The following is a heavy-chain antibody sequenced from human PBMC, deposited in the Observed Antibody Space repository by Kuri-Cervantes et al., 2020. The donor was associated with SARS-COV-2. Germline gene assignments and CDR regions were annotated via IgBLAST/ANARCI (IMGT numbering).Heavy chain of an antibody. CDR2: IYTSGST. CDR3: AGGNPTWTDFDS. J-gene: IGHJ4*02. V-gene: IGHV4-59*10. D-gene: IGHD1-14*01. Sequence: GSLRLSCAAYGGSFSCYYLSWIRQPPGKGLEWIWRIYTSGSTNYDPPLKSRVTISVDTSKNQFSLKLSSVTPADTAVYYCAGGNPTWTDFDSWGQGTLVTVSS. CDR1: GGSFSCYY.